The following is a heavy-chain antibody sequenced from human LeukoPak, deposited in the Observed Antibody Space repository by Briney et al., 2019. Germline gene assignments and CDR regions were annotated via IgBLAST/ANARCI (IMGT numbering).Heavy chain of an antibody. CDR1: GGSISNSSYY. J-gene: IGHJ4*02. CDR2: IYYSGST. D-gene: IGHD5-18*01. V-gene: IGHV4-39*01. Sequence: SETLSLTCSVSGGSISNSSYYWGWLREPAGKGLESIVSIYYSGSTNYYPSLKSRVTISVDTSKNQFSLKLSSVTAADTAVYYCARLWDEGYSYGTFDYWGQGTLVTVSS. CDR3: ARLWDEGYSYGTFDY.